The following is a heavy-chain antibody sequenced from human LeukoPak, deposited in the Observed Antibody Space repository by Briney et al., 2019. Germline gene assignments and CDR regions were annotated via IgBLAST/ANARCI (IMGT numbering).Heavy chain of an antibody. D-gene: IGHD2/OR15-2a*01. V-gene: IGHV3-7*04. CDR3: ARGGFYTDPDALDV. CDR2: IKQDGSEK. CDR1: GFTFSTYW. Sequence: GGSLRLSCAASGFTFSTYWMSWVRQAPGKGLEWVANIKQDGSEKYYVDSVKGRFTISRDNTKNSLSLQMNSLRVEDTAVYYCARGGFYTDPDALDVWGQGTMVTVSS. J-gene: IGHJ3*01.